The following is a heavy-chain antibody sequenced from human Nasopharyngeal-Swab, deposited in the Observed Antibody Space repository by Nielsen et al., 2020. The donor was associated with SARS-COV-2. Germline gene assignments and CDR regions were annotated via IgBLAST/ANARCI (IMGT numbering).Heavy chain of an antibody. CDR1: GFTFSSYG. CDR2: IWYDGSNK. J-gene: IGHJ3*02. D-gene: IGHD3-22*01. CDR3: AREMYPSMIVVVIRASAFDI. Sequence: GESLKISCAASGFTFSSYGMHWVRQAPGKGLEWVAVIWYDGSNKYYADSVKGRFTISRDNSKNTLYLQMNSLRAEDTAVYYCAREMYPSMIVVVIRASAFDIWGQGTMVTVSS. V-gene: IGHV3-30*19.